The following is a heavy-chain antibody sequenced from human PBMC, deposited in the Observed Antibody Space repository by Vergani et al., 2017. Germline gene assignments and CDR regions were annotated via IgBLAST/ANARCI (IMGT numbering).Heavy chain of an antibody. J-gene: IGHJ4*02. CDR1: GAYVSSDNYY. CDR2: IYYIGIT. D-gene: IGHD5-12*01. V-gene: IGHV4-61*01. CDR3: ARSTPVGYVTN. Sequence: QVQLQESGPGLVKPSETLSLTCTVSGAYVSSDNYYWSWIRQPPGKGLEWIGYIYYIGITNYNPSLKSRVTIAVDTYKNQFSLKVSSVTAADTAVYYCARSTPVGYVTNWGQGTLVTVSS.